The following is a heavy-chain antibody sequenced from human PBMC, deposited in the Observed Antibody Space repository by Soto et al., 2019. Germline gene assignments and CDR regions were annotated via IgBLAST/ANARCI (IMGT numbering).Heavy chain of an antibody. CDR1: GFTFSGYG. Sequence: PGESLKISCAASGFTFSGYGMNWVRQAPGKGLEWVSYIGDSSSDIYYADSVKGRFTSSRDNAKNSLFLQMNSLRAEDTAVYYCARDQPGFGVVLDVWGKGTTVTVSS. V-gene: IGHV3-48*01. CDR2: IGDSSSDI. D-gene: IGHD3-3*01. CDR3: ARDQPGFGVVLDV. J-gene: IGHJ6*04.